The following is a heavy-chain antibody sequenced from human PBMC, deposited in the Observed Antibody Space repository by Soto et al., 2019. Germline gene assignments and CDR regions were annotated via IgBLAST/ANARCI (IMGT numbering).Heavy chain of an antibody. J-gene: IGHJ4*02. V-gene: IGHV4-61*08. Sequence: SETLSLTCTVSGGSVSSGGYYWSWIRQPPGKGLEWIGYNHYSGSTDYNPSLKSRVTISIDTSKNQFSLKLSSVTAADTAVYYCARVDVRVSARRFFDYWGQGAPVTVSS. CDR2: NHYSGST. D-gene: IGHD6-6*01. CDR1: GGSVSSGGYY. CDR3: ARVDVRVSARRFFDY.